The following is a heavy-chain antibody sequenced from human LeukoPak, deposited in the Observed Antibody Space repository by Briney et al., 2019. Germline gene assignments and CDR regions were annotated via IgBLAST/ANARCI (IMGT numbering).Heavy chain of an antibody. CDR2: ISAGSSHI. J-gene: IGHJ4*02. Sequence: GGSLRLSCAASGFTFSSYTMNWVRQAPGKGLEWVSIISAGSSHIYYADSVKGRFTISRDDAKNSLYLQMNSLRAEDTAVYYCAREAGTLDYWGQGTLVTVSS. V-gene: IGHV3-21*01. D-gene: IGHD6-19*01. CDR1: GFTFSSYT. CDR3: AREAGTLDY.